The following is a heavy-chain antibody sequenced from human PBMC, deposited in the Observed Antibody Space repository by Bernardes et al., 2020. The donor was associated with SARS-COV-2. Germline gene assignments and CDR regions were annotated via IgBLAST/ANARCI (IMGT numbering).Heavy chain of an antibody. CDR1: GFTFSTYA. CDR2: ISYDGNNK. CDR3: ARPALSGVAIMRHGMDV. D-gene: IGHD3-3*01. Sequence: SLRLSCAASGFTFSTYAMHWVRQAPGKGLEWVALISYDGNNKYYADSVKGRFTISRDNSDNTLYLQMNSLRAEDTAVYYCARPALSGVAIMRHGMDVWGQGTTATVS. J-gene: IGHJ6*02. V-gene: IGHV3-30-3*01.